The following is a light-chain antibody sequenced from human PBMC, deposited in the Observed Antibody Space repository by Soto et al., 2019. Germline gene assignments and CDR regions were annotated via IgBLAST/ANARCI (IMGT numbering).Light chain of an antibody. CDR1: QSVSSS. J-gene: IGKJ4*02. V-gene: IGKV3-15*01. CDR2: DAS. Sequence: EIVMTQSPATLSVSPGDRATLSCRASQSVSSSLAWYQQIPGQAPSLLIYDASTRATGIPARFGGSGAGTEITLTISSLQSEDFAVYYCQQYNDWPPLTFGGGTKVELK. CDR3: QQYNDWPPLT.